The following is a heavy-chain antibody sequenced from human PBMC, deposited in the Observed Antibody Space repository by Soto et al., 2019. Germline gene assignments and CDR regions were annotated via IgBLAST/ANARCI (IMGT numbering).Heavy chain of an antibody. CDR1: GFKFSNYA. D-gene: IGHD3-16*01. CDR2: ISATGGGT. J-gene: IGHJ4*02. Sequence: PGGSLRLSCAASGFKFSNYAMSWVRRAPGKGLEWVSLISATGGGTYYADSVKGRFTISRGNSHNTLYLQVHSLTAEDTAVYYCAKDRRAGGNSAFYFDFWGQGAQVTVSS. V-gene: IGHV3-23*01. CDR3: AKDRRAGGNSAFYFDF.